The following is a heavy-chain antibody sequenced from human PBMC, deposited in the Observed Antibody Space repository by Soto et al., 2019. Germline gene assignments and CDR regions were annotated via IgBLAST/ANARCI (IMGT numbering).Heavy chain of an antibody. CDR3: ARVLRPYYYYGMDV. CDR2: IIPIFGTA. V-gene: IGHV1-69*06. J-gene: IGHJ6*02. Sequence: QVHLVQSGAEVKKPGSSVKVSCKASGGTFSSYAISWVRQAPGQGREWMGGIIPIFGTANYAQKFQGRVTITEDKSTSTAYMELSSLRSEDTAVYYCARVLRPYYYYGMDVWGQGTTVTVSS. CDR1: GGTFSSYA.